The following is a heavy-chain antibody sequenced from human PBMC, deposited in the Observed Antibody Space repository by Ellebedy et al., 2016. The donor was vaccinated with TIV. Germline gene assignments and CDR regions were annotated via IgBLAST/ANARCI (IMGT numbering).Heavy chain of an antibody. V-gene: IGHV3-74*01. D-gene: IGHD3-10*01. CDR3: PTLSETGY. CDR1: GFTFSRHW. Sequence: GESLKISCAASGFTFSRHWMHWIRQAPGKGLVWLSRINGDGGFTSHADFVKGRFTISRDKAKNTLYLQMNSLKAEDTAMYYCPTLSETGYWGHGTLVTVSS. J-gene: IGHJ4*01. CDR2: INGDGGFT.